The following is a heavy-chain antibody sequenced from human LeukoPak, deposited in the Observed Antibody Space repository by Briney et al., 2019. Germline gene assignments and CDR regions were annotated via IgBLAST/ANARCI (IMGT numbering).Heavy chain of an antibody. CDR3: ARGKSHY. V-gene: IGHV3-7*01. J-gene: IGHJ4*02. CDR2: IKQDGSEK. Sequence: GTLSLTCAVSGGSISGDSWWSWVRQSPGKGLEWVANIKQDGSEKYYVDSVKGRFTISRDNAKNSLYLQMNSLRAEDTAVYYCARGKSHYWGQGTLVTVSS. CDR1: GGSISGDSW.